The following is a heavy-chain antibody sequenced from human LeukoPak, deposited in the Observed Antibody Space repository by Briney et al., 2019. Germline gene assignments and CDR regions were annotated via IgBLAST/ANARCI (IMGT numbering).Heavy chain of an antibody. Sequence: PGGSLRLYCVTSGFTFDDFAIHWVRQSPEKGLEWVSLINGDGSATYYADSSRGRFTISRDNNENSVFLQMTSLRPDDTALYHCVRGSPGATVTFDYWGQGTLVTVSS. J-gene: IGHJ4*02. CDR1: GFTFDDFA. CDR2: INGDGSAT. CDR3: VRGSPGATVTFDY. V-gene: IGHV3-43*02. D-gene: IGHD4-17*01.